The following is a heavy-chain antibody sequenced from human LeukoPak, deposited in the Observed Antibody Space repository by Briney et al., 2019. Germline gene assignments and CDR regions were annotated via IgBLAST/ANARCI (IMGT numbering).Heavy chain of an antibody. J-gene: IGHJ4*02. Sequence: ASVKLSCKSSGYTFTTYHINLVRQATGQGLEWLGCMNPYSGDRGYAQKYQGRLSITSDTSRSTSYMELSILRYDDTAVYFCARTTSLTASGYDYRGQGTLVTVSS. V-gene: IGHV1-8*03. CDR2: MNPYSGDR. CDR1: GYTFTTYH. CDR3: ARTTSLTASGYDY. D-gene: IGHD4-17*01.